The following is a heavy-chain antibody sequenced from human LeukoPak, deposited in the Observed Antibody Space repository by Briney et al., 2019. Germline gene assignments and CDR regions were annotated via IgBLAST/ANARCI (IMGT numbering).Heavy chain of an antibody. CDR3: ARLGGYGYFDY. J-gene: IGHJ4*02. CDR2: INHSGST. V-gene: IGHV4-34*01. Sequence: SETLSLTCAVYGGPFSGYYWSWIRQPPGKGLEWIGEINHSGSTNYNPSLKSRVTISVDTSKNQFSLKLSSVTAADTAVYYCARLGGYGYFDYWGQGTLVTVSS. CDR1: GGPFSGYY. D-gene: IGHD5-12*01.